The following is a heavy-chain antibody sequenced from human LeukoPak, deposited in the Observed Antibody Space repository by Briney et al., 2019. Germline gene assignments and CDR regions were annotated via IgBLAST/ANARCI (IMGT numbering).Heavy chain of an antibody. D-gene: IGHD2-21*02. CDR1: GFTFRNYG. CDR2: ISFDGTTK. V-gene: IGHV3-30-3*01. Sequence: PGGSLRLSCAASGFTFRNYGLHWVRQAPGKGLEWVALISFDGTTKFYADSVKGRFTIYRDDSKDTLYLQMNSLRPEDTAVYYCARDLGRVLVTLYHFDYWGQGTLVTVSS. CDR3: ARDLGRVLVTLYHFDY. J-gene: IGHJ4*02.